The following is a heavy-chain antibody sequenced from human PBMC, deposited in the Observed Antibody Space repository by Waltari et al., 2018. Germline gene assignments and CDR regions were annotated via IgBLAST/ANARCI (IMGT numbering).Heavy chain of an antibody. D-gene: IGHD1-7*01. CDR3: ARAMMELPWFDP. CDR1: GYTSTGYY. Sequence: QVQRVQSGAEVKKPGASVKASCKACGYTSTGYYMHWVRQAPGQGLEWMGWINPNSGGTNYAQKFQGRVTMTRDTSISTAYMELSRLRSDDTAVYYCARAMMELPWFDPWGQGTLVTVSS. CDR2: INPNSGGT. V-gene: IGHV1-2*02. J-gene: IGHJ5*02.